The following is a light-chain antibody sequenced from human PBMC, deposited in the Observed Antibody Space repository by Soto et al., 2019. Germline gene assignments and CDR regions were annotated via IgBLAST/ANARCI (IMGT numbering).Light chain of an antibody. V-gene: IGKV3-20*01. CDR3: QQYGGSPYT. J-gene: IGKJ2*01. Sequence: EIVLTQSPGTLSLSPGERATLSCRASRSFSSSFLAWYQQKPGQAPRLLIYGASSRATGIPDRFSGSGSGTDFTLTISRLEPEDFAVYYCQQYGGSPYTFGQGTKLEIK. CDR2: GAS. CDR1: RSFSSSF.